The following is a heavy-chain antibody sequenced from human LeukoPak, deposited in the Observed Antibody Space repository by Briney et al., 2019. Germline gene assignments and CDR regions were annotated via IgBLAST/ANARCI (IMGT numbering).Heavy chain of an antibody. Sequence: GGSLRLSCAASGFTFSSYSMTWVRQAPGKGLEWVSYISSSSSTIYYADSVKGRFTISRDNAKNSLYLQMNSLRDEDTAVYYCARDRDYYGSGSFDYWGQGTLVTVSS. CDR3: ARDRDYYGSGSFDY. J-gene: IGHJ4*02. CDR2: ISSSSSTI. CDR1: GFTFSSYS. D-gene: IGHD3-10*01. V-gene: IGHV3-48*02.